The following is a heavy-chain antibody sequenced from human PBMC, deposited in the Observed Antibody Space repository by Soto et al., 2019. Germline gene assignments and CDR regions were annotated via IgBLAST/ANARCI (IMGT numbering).Heavy chain of an antibody. CDR1: GGSISSIIYY. J-gene: IGHJ3*02. CDR3: ARRKVPAAHSTSGAFDM. CDR2: IYYSGST. V-gene: IGHV4-39*01. Sequence: QLQLQESGPGPVKPSETLSLTCTVSGGSISSIIYYWGWIRQPPGKGLEWIGSIYYSGSTYYNPSLKSRVTISVDTSKNQFSLKLSSVTAADTAVYYCARRKVPAAHSTSGAFDMWGQGTMVTVSS. D-gene: IGHD2-2*01.